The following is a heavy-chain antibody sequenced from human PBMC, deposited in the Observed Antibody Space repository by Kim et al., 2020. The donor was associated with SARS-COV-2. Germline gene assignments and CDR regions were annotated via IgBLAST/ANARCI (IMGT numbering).Heavy chain of an antibody. CDR3: ARRLLRGSFDS. Sequence: SETLSLTCAVYGADINDFYWTWLRQPPGRRPEWIGELTNRGPTVYSPSLSTSYNPSLRRRVTISLDTSKNQFSLRLTSLTAADTAKYYCARRLLRGSFDSWGQGTLVTVS. D-gene: IGHD3-10*01. J-gene: IGHJ4*02. CDR2: LTNRGPTVYSPSLST. V-gene: IGHV4-34*01. CDR1: GADINDFY.